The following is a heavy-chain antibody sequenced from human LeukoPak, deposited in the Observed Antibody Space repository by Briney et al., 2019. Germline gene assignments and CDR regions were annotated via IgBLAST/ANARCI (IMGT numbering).Heavy chain of an antibody. J-gene: IGHJ3*02. D-gene: IGHD4-17*01. Sequence: GRSLRLSCAASGFTFDDYAMHWVRQAPGKGLEWVSGISLNSGSRGYADSVKGRFTISRDNAKNSLFLQMNSPTTEDTALYYCAKGLSIDYGDYVNAFDIWGQGTMVTVSS. CDR3: AKGLSIDYGDYVNAFDI. CDR2: ISLNSGSR. CDR1: GFTFDDYA. V-gene: IGHV3-9*01.